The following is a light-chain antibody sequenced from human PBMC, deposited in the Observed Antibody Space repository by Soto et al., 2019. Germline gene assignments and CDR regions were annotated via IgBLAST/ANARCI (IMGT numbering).Light chain of an antibody. CDR3: CSYAGSSSYV. CDR1: SSDVGYYNF. J-gene: IGLJ1*01. Sequence: QSVLTQPASVSGSPGQSITVSCTGTSSDVGYYNFVSWYQHRPGKAPKLLIFEVTKRPSGVSHRFSGSKSGNTASLTISGLQAEDEADYYCCSYAGSSSYVVGSGTKVTV. V-gene: IGLV2-23*02. CDR2: EVT.